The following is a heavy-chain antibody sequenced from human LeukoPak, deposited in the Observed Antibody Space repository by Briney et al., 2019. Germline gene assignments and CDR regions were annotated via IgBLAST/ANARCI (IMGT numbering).Heavy chain of an antibody. CDR2: INPSGRI. V-gene: IGHV4-34*01. CDR1: GVSFSGYY. Sequence: SETLSLTCAVYGVSFSGYYWTWIRQAPGKGLEWVGEINPSGRISYNPSLKSRLTISVDASKNQFSLNLRSLTAADTAVYYCARGRQEVSMIVVVMTAVSYYLDVWGKGTTVTVS. J-gene: IGHJ6*03. CDR3: ARGRQEVSMIVVVMTAVSYYLDV. D-gene: IGHD3-22*01.